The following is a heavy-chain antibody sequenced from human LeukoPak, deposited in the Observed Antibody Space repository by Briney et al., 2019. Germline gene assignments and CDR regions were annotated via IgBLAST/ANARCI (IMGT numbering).Heavy chain of an antibody. CDR3: ARQPGGTAAFDI. CDR2: ISYTGGET. D-gene: IGHD1-14*01. Sequence: SETLSLTCTVSGGSINLYYWSWIRQPPGKGLEWIGYISYTGGETNYNPSLKSRLTISVDTSKNQFSLMLTSVTAADTAVYYCARQPGGTAAFDIWARGTMVTVSS. CDR1: GGSINLYY. V-gene: IGHV4-59*08. J-gene: IGHJ3*02.